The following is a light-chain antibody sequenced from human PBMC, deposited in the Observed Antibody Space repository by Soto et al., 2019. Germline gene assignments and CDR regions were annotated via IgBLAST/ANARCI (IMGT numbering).Light chain of an antibody. CDR1: SSDVGGYDY. CDR2: DVS. CDR3: CSYAGTYTHVV. Sequence: QSALTQPSSVSGSPGQSVTISCTGTSSDVGGYDYVSWYQQHPGKAPKLMIYDVSKGPSGVPDRFSGSKSGNTASLTISGLQAEDEADYYCCSYAGTYTHVVFGGGTKLTVL. V-gene: IGLV2-11*01. J-gene: IGLJ2*01.